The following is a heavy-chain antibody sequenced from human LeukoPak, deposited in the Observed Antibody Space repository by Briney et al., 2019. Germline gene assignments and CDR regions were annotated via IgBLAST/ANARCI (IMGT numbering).Heavy chain of an antibody. J-gene: IGHJ4*02. V-gene: IGHV4-38-2*02. D-gene: IGHD6-19*01. CDR2: IYYSGST. CDR1: GYSITSGYY. Sequence: SETLSLTCTVSGYSITSGYYWGWIRQPPGKGLEWIGSIYYSGSTYYNPSLKSRVTISVDTSKNQFSLKLSSVTAADTAVYYCARLRLWLPYSSGWPDYWGQGTLVTVSS. CDR3: ARLRLWLPYSSGWPDY.